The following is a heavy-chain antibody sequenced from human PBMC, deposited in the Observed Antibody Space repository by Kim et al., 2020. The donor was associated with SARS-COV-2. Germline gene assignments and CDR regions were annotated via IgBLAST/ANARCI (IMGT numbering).Heavy chain of an antibody. J-gene: IGHJ5*02. CDR1: GYTFTSYD. V-gene: IGHV1-8*01. D-gene: IGHD2-2*01. CDR3: ARGFVRVPAPLDWLDP. CDR2: MNPKSGNT. Sequence: ASVKVSCKASGYTFTSYDINWVRQATGQGLEWMGWMNPKSGNTAYAQKFQGRVTMTRDTAMTTAYMDLTSLTSDDTAIYYCARGFVRVPAPLDWLDPWGQGTLVTVSS.